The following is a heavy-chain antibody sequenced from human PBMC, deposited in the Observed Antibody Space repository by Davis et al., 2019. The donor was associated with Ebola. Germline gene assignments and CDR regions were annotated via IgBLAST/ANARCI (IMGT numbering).Heavy chain of an antibody. CDR1: GGSISTYY. J-gene: IGHJ5*02. Sequence: SETLSLTCTVSGGSISTYYWSWIRQPPGKGLEWIGYIFYSGSTNYNPSLKSRLTISVDTSKNQFSLKLSSVTAADTAVYYCARTSLAYYYDSSGYAMGVDWFDPWGQGTLVTVSS. V-gene: IGHV4-59*01. CDR2: IFYSGST. CDR3: ARTSLAYYYDSSGYAMGVDWFDP. D-gene: IGHD3-22*01.